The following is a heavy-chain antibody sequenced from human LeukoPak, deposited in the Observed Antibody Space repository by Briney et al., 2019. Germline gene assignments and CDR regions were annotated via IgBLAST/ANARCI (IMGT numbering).Heavy chain of an antibody. V-gene: IGHV3-30-3*01. Sequence: PGGSLRLSCAASGFTFSSYAMHWVRQAPGKGLEWVAVISYDGSNKYYADSVKGRFTISRDNSKNTLYLQMNSLRAEDTAVYYCAXGKKRYFDWLLSDYFDYWGQGTLVTVSS. J-gene: IGHJ4*02. CDR2: ISYDGSNK. CDR3: AXGKKRYFDWLLSDYFDY. CDR1: GFTFSSYA. D-gene: IGHD3-9*01.